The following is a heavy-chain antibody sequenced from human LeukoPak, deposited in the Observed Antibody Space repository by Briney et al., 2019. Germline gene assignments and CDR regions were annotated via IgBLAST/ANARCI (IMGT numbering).Heavy chain of an antibody. V-gene: IGHV1-2*02. Sequence: ASVKVSCKASGYTFTAYYMYWVRQAPGQGLEWMGRINPNSGGTNYAQKFQGRVTMTRDTPISTAYMELSRLRSDDTAVYYCARDQEGIAVPGTKGRAFDPWGQGTLVTVSS. J-gene: IGHJ5*02. CDR3: ARDQEGIAVPGTKGRAFDP. D-gene: IGHD6-19*01. CDR1: GYTFTAYY. CDR2: INPNSGGT.